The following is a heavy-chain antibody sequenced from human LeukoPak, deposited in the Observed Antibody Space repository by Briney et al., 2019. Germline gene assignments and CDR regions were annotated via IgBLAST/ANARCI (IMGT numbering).Heavy chain of an antibody. CDR3: ARAYYYDSSHSFDY. D-gene: IGHD3-22*01. CDR1: GYTFTSYG. CDR2: ISAYNGNT. J-gene: IGHJ4*02. V-gene: IGHV1-18*01. Sequence: ASVKVSCKASGYTFTSYGISWVRQAPGQGLEWMGWISAYNGNTNYAQKLQGRVTMTTDTSTSTAYMELRSLRPDDTAVYYCARAYYYDSSHSFDYWGQGTLVTASS.